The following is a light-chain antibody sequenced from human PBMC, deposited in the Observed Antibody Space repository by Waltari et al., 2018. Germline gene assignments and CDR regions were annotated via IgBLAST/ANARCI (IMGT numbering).Light chain of an antibody. CDR1: QSINTW. V-gene: IGKV1-5*03. Sequence: DIQMTQSPSTLSASIGDRVTITCRASQSINTWLAWYQHRPGKAPKLLIQKASFLLSGVPSRFSGSESGTEFTLTINSLQPDDLATYHCQQYNSDQYTFGQGTKLEI. CDR2: KAS. CDR3: QQYNSDQYT. J-gene: IGKJ2*01.